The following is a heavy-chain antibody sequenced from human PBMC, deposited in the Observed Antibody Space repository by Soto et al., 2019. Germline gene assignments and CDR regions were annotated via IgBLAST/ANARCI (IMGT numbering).Heavy chain of an antibody. J-gene: IGHJ4*02. CDR3: AKDPGSGWYIDY. CDR2: ISWNSGSI. Sequence: PGGSLRLSCAASGFTFDDYAMHWVRQAPGKGLEWVSGISWNSGSIGYADSVKGRFTISRDNAKNSLYLQMNSLRAEDTALYYCAKDPGSGWYIDYWGQGTLVTVSS. CDR1: GFTFDDYA. V-gene: IGHV3-9*01. D-gene: IGHD6-19*01.